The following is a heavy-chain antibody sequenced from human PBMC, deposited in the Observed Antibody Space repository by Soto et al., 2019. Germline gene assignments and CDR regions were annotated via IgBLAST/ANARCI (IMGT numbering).Heavy chain of an antibody. D-gene: IGHD6-13*01. CDR2: IKSETDGGTT. CDR3: TTWRQLVQEYYYYGMDV. Sequence: EVHLVESGGGWVQPGGSLRLSCAVSGLSFRSAWMNWVRQAPGKGLEWVGRIKSETDGGTTDYAAPAKGKFTISRDDSKNTLYLQIHSLRIEDTAVYYCTTWRQLVQEYYYYGMDVWGQGTTVTVSS. V-gene: IGHV3-15*07. J-gene: IGHJ6*02. CDR1: GLSFRSAW.